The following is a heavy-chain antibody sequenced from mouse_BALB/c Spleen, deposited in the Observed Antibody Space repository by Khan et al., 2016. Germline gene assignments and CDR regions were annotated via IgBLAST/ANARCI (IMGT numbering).Heavy chain of an antibody. CDR3: ARRRQLGLRDYFDY. J-gene: IGHJ2*01. D-gene: IGHD3-2*01. V-gene: IGHV1-9*01. CDR1: GYTFSSYW. CDR2: ILPGSGST. Sequence: QVQLQQSGAELMKPGASVKISCKATGYTFSSYWIEWVKQRPGHGLEWIGEILPGSGSTNYNEKFKGKATFTADTSPNTAYMQLSSLTSEDSAVYYCARRRQLGLRDYFDYWGQGTTLTVSS.